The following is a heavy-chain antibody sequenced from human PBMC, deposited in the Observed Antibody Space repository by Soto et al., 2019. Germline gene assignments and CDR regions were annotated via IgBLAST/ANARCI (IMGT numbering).Heavy chain of an antibody. CDR1: GYTFTSYD. J-gene: IGHJ4*02. Sequence: ASVKVSCKASGYTFTSYDINWVRQATGQGLEWMGWMNPNSGNTGYAQKFQGRVTMTRNTSISTAYMELSSLRSEDTAVYYCARSSPIVVVVAATPSFDYWGQGTLVTVSS. CDR3: ARSSPIVVVVAATPSFDY. D-gene: IGHD2-15*01. CDR2: MNPNSGNT. V-gene: IGHV1-8*01.